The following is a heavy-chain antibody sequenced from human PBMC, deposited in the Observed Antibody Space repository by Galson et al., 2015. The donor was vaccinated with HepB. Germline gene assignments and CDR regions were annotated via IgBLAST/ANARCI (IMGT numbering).Heavy chain of an antibody. CDR2: ISFDGNNA. D-gene: IGHD3-10*01. CDR3: ARESRPFYYGSGSYYESWITGFFDY. J-gene: IGHJ4*02. Sequence: SLRLSCAASGITFSTYAMHWVRQAPGKGLEWVAFISFDGNNAYYADSVKGRITISRDNSKKMLILQMNSLRAEDSALYFCARESRPFYYGSGSYYESWITGFFDYWGQGTLVTVSP. CDR1: GITFSTYA. V-gene: IGHV3-30*04.